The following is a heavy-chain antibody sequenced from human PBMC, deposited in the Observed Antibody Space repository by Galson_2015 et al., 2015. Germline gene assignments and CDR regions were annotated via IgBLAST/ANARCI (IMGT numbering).Heavy chain of an antibody. V-gene: IGHV3-73*01. J-gene: IGHJ3*02. CDR2: IRGKATSYAT. D-gene: IGHD2-8*02. CDR3: TRLPGGAPPGVVFDI. CDR1: GFTFSASA. Sequence: SLRLSCAASGFTFSASAMHWVRQASGKGLEWVGRIRGKATSYATAYAASVKGRFTISRDDSDNTAYLQMNSLKTEDTAVYYCTRLPGGAPPGVVFDIWGQGTMVTVSS.